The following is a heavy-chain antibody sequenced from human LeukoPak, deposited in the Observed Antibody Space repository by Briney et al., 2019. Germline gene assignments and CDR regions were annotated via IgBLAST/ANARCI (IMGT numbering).Heavy chain of an antibody. CDR3: ARDEYCGGDCYSDY. CDR1: GFTFSSYE. V-gene: IGHV3-48*03. Sequence: PGGSLRLSCAASGFTFSSYEMNWVRQAPGKGLEWVSYISSSGSTIYYADSVKGRFTISRDNSKNTLYLQMNSLRAEDTAVYYCARDEYCGGDCYSDYWGQGTLVTVSS. J-gene: IGHJ4*02. D-gene: IGHD2-21*01. CDR2: ISSSGSTI.